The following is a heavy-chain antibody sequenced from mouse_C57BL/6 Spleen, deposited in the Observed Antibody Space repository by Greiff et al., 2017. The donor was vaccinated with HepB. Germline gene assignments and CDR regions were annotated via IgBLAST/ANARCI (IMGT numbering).Heavy chain of an antibody. CDR2: IYPGDGDT. J-gene: IGHJ3*01. CDR3: ARGENYDYDGSWFAY. V-gene: IGHV1-80*01. D-gene: IGHD2-4*01. Sequence: VQLQQSGAELVKPGASVKISCKASGYAFSSYWMNWVKQRPGKGLEWIGQIYPGDGDTNYNGKFKGKATLTADKSSSTAYMQLSSLTSEDSAVYFCARGENYDYDGSWFAYWDQGTLVTVSA. CDR1: GYAFSSYW.